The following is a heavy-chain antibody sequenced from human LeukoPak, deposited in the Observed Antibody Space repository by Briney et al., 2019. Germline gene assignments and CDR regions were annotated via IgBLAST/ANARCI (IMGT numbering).Heavy chain of an antibody. V-gene: IGHV3-49*04. J-gene: IGHJ4*02. Sequence: PGGSLRLSCKASGFSFGDYGMSWVRQAPGKGLEWVGFIRSKAYDGTTEYAASVKGRFTISRDDSKSIAYLQMNSLKTEDTAVYLCTGSFGGLTFFDYWGQGTLVTVSS. CDR2: IRSKAYDGTT. CDR3: TGSFGGLTFFDY. D-gene: IGHD3-10*01. CDR1: GFSFGDYG.